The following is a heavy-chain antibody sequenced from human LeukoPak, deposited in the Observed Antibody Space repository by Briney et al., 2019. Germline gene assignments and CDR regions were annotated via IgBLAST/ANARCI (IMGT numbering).Heavy chain of an antibody. J-gene: IGHJ4*02. CDR1: GGSIINSPYF. V-gene: IGHV4-39*01. CDR2: IYYSGST. Sequence: NPSETLSLTCTVSGGSIINSPYFWGWIRQPPGKGLEWIGNIYYSGSTYYNPSLKSRVTVSVDTSKNQFSLKLSSVTAADTAVYYCARLILGYSYDTNDYWGQGTLVTVSS. D-gene: IGHD5-18*01. CDR3: ARLILGYSYDTNDY.